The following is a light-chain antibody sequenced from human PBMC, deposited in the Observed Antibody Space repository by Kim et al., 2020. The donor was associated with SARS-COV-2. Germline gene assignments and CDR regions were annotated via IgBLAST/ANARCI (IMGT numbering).Light chain of an antibody. CDR2: GKN. CDR3: NSRDSNDNVV. Sequence: VALGQTVRITCQGDSLRSYYATWYQQEPGQAPILVIYGKNNRPSGIPDRFSGSSSGNTASLTITGTQAGDEADYYCNSRDSNDNVVFGGGTQLTVL. CDR1: SLRSYY. V-gene: IGLV3-19*01. J-gene: IGLJ2*01.